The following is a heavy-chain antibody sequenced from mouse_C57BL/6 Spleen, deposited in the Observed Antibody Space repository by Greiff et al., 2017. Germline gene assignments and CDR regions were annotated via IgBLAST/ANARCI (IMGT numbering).Heavy chain of an antibody. CDR2: ISSGGSTH. CDR1: GFTFSDYG. CDR3: ARDDYGSSYGYYGG. J-gene: IGHJ1*03. Sequence: DVHLVESGGGLVKPGGSLKLSCAASGFTFSDYGMHWVRQAPEKGLEWVAYISSGGSTHDYADTVKGRFTISRDNAKNTLFLQMHSLRAEDTAMYYCARDDYGSSYGYYGGRGTGITVTV. V-gene: IGHV5-17*01. D-gene: IGHD1-1*01.